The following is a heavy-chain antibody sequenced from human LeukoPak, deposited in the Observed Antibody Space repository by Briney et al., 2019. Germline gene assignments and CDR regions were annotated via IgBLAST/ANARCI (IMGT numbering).Heavy chain of an antibody. CDR2: ISGSGGST. V-gene: IGHV3-23*01. J-gene: IGHJ4*02. D-gene: IGHD3-3*01. CDR3: ARMGRGTIFGVVTV. Sequence: PGGSLRLSCAASGFTFSSYAMSWVRQAPGKGLEWVSAISGSGGSTYYADSVKGWFTISRDNAKNSLYLQMNSLRAEDTAVYYCARMGRGTIFGVVTVWGQGTLVTVSS. CDR1: GFTFSSYA.